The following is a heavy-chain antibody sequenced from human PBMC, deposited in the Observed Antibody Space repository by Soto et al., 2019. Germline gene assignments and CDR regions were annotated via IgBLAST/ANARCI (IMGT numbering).Heavy chain of an antibody. Sequence: ASVKVSCKASGYTFTSYAMHWVRQAPGQRLEWMGWINAGNGNTKYSQKFQGRVTITRDTSPSTAYMELSSLRSEDTAVYYCACYRARITAAGEFYFDYWGQGTLVTVS. CDR2: INAGNGNT. CDR3: ACYRARITAAGEFYFDY. CDR1: GYTFTSYA. J-gene: IGHJ4*02. D-gene: IGHD6-13*01. V-gene: IGHV1-3*01.